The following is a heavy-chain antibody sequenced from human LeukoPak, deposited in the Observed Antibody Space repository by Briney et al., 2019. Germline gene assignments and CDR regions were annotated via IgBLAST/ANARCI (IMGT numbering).Heavy chain of an antibody. CDR2: ISSSSSYI. V-gene: IGHV3-21*01. CDR1: GLTFSSYS. CDR3: ARDSSGWYVYYYYMDV. J-gene: IGHJ6*03. D-gene: IGHD6-19*01. Sequence: PGGSLRLSCAASGLTFSSYSMKWVRHAPGKGREWVSSISSSSSYIYYADSVKSRFTISRDNVKNSLYLQMNSLRAEDTAVYYCARDSSGWYVYYYYMDVWGKGTTVTVSS.